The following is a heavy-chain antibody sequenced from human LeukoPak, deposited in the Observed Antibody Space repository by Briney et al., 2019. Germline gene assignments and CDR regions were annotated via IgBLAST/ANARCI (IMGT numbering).Heavy chain of an antibody. CDR2: ISGSGGST. CDR3: ASHVSYDILTGYSGHFDY. J-gene: IGHJ4*02. V-gene: IGHV3-23*01. CDR1: GFTFSSYA. Sequence: PGGSLRLSCAASGFTFSSYAMSWVRQAPGKGLEWVSAISGSGGSTYYADSVKGRFTISRDNSKNTLYLQMNSLRAEDTAVYYCASHVSYDILTGYSGHFDYWGQGTLVTVSS. D-gene: IGHD3-9*01.